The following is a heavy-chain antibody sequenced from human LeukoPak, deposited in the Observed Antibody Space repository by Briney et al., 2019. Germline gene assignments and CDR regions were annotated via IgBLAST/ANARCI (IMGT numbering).Heavy chain of an antibody. V-gene: IGHV3-23*01. D-gene: IGHD2-15*01. CDR2: ISGGDGFT. CDR1: GFTFSSYA. J-gene: IGHJ4*02. CDR3: AKGGVVVVTASDS. Sequence: GGSLRLSCAASGFTFSSYAMSWVRQAPGKGLEWVSSISGGDGFTYYADSVKGRFTISRDNSRNTLYLQMNSLRAEDTAVYFCAKGGVVVVTASDSWGQGTLVTVSS.